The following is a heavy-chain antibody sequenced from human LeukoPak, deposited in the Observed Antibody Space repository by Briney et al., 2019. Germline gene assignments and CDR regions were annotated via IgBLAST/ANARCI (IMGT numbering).Heavy chain of an antibody. CDR3: AREGALGGSYRSWFDP. J-gene: IGHJ5*02. Sequence: GASVKVSCKASGYTFTAYYMHWVRQAPGQGLEWMGWINPNSGGTNYSQKFQGRVTMTRDTSISTAYMELSRLRSDDTAVYYCAREGALGGSYRSWFDPWGQGTLVTVSS. V-gene: IGHV1-2*02. CDR1: GYTFTAYY. CDR2: INPNSGGT. D-gene: IGHD1-26*01.